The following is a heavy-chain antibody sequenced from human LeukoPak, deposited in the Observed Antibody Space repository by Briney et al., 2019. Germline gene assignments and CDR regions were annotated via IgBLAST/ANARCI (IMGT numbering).Heavy chain of an antibody. V-gene: IGHV4-59*08. CDR2: IYYSGST. Sequence: PSQTLSLTCTVSGGSISSYYWSWIRQPPGKGLEWIGYIYYSGSTNYNPSLKSRVTISVDTSKNQFSLKLSSVTAADTAVYYCARTSYYDSSGYHWYFDLWGRGTLVTVSS. CDR3: ARTSYYDSSGYHWYFDL. D-gene: IGHD3-22*01. CDR1: GGSISSYY. J-gene: IGHJ2*01.